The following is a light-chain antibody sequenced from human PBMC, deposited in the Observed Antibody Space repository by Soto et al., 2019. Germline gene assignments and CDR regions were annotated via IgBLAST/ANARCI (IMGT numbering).Light chain of an antibody. CDR2: DAS. J-gene: IGKJ2*01. V-gene: IGKV3-20*01. Sequence: EIVLTQSPGTLSLSPGERATLSCRASQSVSSSYLAWYQQKPGQAPRLLIYDASSRATGIPDRFSGSGSGTDFTLTISRLEPEDFAVYYCQQYGNSPHMYTFGQGTKLEIK. CDR3: QQYGNSPHMYT. CDR1: QSVSSSY.